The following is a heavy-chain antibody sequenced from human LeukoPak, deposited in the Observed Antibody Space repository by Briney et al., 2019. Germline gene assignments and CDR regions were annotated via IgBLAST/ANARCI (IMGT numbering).Heavy chain of an antibody. J-gene: IGHJ4*02. CDR2: IYHSGST. CDR3: ARVGLDGYKSRYPY. D-gene: IGHD5-24*01. Sequence: SETLSLTCTVSGYSISSGYYWGWIRQPPGKGLEWIGSIYHSGSTYYNPSLKSRVTISVDTSKNQFSLKLSSVTAADTAVYYCARVGLDGYKSRYPYWGQGTLVTVSS. CDR1: GYSISSGYY. V-gene: IGHV4-38-2*02.